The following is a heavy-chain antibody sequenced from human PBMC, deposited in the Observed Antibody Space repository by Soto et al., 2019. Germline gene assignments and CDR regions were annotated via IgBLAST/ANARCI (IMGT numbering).Heavy chain of an antibody. CDR1: GFTFTRYS. J-gene: IGHJ4*02. V-gene: IGHV3-21*06. CDR2: ISSTTNYI. Sequence: KSGGSLRLSCAASGFTFTRYSMDWVRQAPGKGLEWVSSISSTTNYIYYGDSMKGRFTISRDNAKNSLYLEMNSLRAEDTAVYYCARESEDLTSNFDYWGQGXLVTVSS. CDR3: ARESEDLTSNFDY.